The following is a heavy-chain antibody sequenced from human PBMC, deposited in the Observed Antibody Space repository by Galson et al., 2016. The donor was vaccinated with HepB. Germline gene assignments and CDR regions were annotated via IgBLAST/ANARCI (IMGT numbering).Heavy chain of an antibody. D-gene: IGHD3-10*01. J-gene: IGHJ5*02. CDR1: GVSVSSGSYY. CDR3: ARDRSQDWFDP. CDR2: NHYSGST. Sequence: ETLSLTCTVSGVSVSSGSYYWSWIRQPPGKGLEWIGCNHYSGSTKNNPSLKSQVTISVDTSKNQFSLKLSSVTAADTAVYYCARDRSQDWFDPWGQGTLATVSS. V-gene: IGHV4-61*01.